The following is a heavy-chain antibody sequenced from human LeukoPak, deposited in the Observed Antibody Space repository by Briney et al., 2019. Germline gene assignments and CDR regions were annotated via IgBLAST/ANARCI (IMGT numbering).Heavy chain of an antibody. CDR3: ARDLYCSGGGCNTYFPFDI. CDR2: IYSSGST. J-gene: IGHJ3*02. D-gene: IGHD2-15*01. CDR1: GGSISNYY. V-gene: IGHV4-4*07. Sequence: SETLSLTCTDSGGSISNYYWSWIRQPAGKGLEWIGRIYSSGSTNYNPSLRSRVTMSVDTSKNQFSLKLTSVTAADTAMYYCARDLYCSGGGCNTYFPFDIWGQGTLVTVSS.